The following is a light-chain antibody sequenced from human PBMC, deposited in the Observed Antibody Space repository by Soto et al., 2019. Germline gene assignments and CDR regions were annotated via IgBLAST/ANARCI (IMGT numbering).Light chain of an antibody. CDR2: EVS. CDR1: SSDVVRYIY. CDR3: SSYAGSNNLI. Sequence: QSALTQPPSASGSPGQSVTISCTGTSSDVVRYIYVSWYQQHPGKAPKLMIYEVSKRPSGVPDRFSGSKSGNSASLTVSGLQAEDEADYYGSSYAGSNNLIFGGGTKVTVL. V-gene: IGLV2-8*01. J-gene: IGLJ2*01.